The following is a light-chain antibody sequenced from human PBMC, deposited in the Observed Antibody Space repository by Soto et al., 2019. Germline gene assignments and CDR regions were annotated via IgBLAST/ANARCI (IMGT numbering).Light chain of an antibody. CDR2: EVS. J-gene: IGLJ1*01. CDR3: NSYTSSSTL. V-gene: IGLV2-14*01. Sequence: QSALTQPASVSGSPGQSITMSCTGTSSDVGSYNYVSWYQQHPGKAPKLMIYEVSDRPSGISSRFSGSKSGNTASLTISGLQTEDEADYYCNSYTSSSTLFGTGTKVTVL. CDR1: SSDVGSYNY.